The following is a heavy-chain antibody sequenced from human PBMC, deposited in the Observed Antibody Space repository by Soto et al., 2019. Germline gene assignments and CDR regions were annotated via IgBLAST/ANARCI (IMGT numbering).Heavy chain of an antibody. V-gene: IGHV1-8*01. Sequence: QVQLVQSGAEVKKPGASVKVSCKASGYTFTSYDINWVQQATGHGLEWMGWMNPNSGNTGYAQKSQXSFTMTRNTAISTAELELSSMRSEDTAVYYCARPTNDYGDRHWGQGAQVTVYS. J-gene: IGHJ4*02. CDR3: ARPTNDYGDRH. D-gene: IGHD4-17*01. CDR2: MNPNSGNT. CDR1: GYTFTSYD.